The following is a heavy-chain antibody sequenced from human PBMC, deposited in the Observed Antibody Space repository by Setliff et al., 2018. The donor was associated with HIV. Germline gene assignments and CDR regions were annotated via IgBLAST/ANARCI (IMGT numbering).Heavy chain of an antibody. V-gene: IGHV3-15*01. D-gene: IGHD2-15*01. CDR2: IKSKTDGGTT. CDR1: GFTFNDAW. Sequence: PGGSLRLSCATSGFTFNDAWMNWVRQAPGKGLEWVGGIKSKTDGGTTDYAAPVKGRFTISRDDSKNMLYLQMNSLETEDTAVYYCTTKGRDVYTLEAPGWGQETLVTVSS. J-gene: IGHJ4*02. CDR3: TTKGRDVYTLEAPG.